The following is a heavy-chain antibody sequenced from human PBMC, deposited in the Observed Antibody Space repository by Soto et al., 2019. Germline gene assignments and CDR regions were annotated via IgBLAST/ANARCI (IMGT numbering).Heavy chain of an antibody. Sequence: SLRLSCVASSSFMGWIRQAPGKGLEWVANINQDGGVTYYVDSVEGRFTISRDNTKDSLYLQMNSLRGEDTAIYYCARYYRGSGRYFFDYWGQGTPVTVSS. D-gene: IGHD6-19*01. V-gene: IGHV3-7*03. CDR3: ARYYRGSGRYFFDY. CDR1: SSF. CDR2: INQDGGVT. J-gene: IGHJ4*02.